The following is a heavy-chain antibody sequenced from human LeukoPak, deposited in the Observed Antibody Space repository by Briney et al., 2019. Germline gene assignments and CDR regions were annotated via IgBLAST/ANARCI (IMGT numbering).Heavy chain of an antibody. CDR2: IDYRGST. V-gene: IGHV4-59*12. CDR3: ARPHRRGSSGYYFDY. Sequence: SETLSLTCSVSGDSISNFYWSWIRQPPGKGLEWIGYIDYRGSTSYNPSLRSRVTISVDTSKNQFSLKLSSVTAADTAVYYCARPHRRGSSGYYFDYWGQGTLVTVSS. J-gene: IGHJ4*02. CDR1: GDSISNFY. D-gene: IGHD6-19*01.